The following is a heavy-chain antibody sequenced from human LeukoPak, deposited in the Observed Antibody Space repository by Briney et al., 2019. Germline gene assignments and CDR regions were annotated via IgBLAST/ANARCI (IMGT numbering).Heavy chain of an antibody. Sequence: QAGGSLRLSCAASGFTFSTYYMNWVRQAPGKGLEWVSSISSSSTYIYYADSVKGRFTISRDNSKNTLYLQMNSLRAEDTAVYYCATLAMVRGVMWGQGTLVTVSS. D-gene: IGHD3-10*01. V-gene: IGHV3-21*04. J-gene: IGHJ4*02. CDR1: GFTFSTYY. CDR3: ATLAMVRGVM. CDR2: ISSSSTYI.